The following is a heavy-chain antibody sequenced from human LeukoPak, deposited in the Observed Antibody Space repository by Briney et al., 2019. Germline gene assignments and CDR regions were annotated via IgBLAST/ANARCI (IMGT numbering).Heavy chain of an antibody. J-gene: IGHJ4*02. V-gene: IGHV3-23*01. D-gene: IGHD3-16*02. Sequence: GGSLRLSCAASGFTFSSYAMSWVRQLPGKGLEWLSYINDSGGSTYYADSVKGRFVISRDNSKDSLYLQINSLRAEDTAIYYCATYDYVWGRYRLAQSNYWGQGTLVTVSS. CDR1: GFTFSSYA. CDR2: INDSGGST. CDR3: ATYDYVWGRYRLAQSNY.